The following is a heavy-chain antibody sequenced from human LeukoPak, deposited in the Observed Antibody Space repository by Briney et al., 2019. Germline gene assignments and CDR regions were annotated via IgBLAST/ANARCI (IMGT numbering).Heavy chain of an antibody. CDR2: IIPIFGTA. D-gene: IGHD3-10*01. Sequence: SVKVSCKASGGTFSSYAISWVRQAPGQGLAWMGGIIPIFGTANYAQKFEGRVTITADESTSTAYMELSRLRSEDTAVYYCARDLSGRLDYWGQGTLVTVSS. V-gene: IGHV1-69*13. J-gene: IGHJ4*02. CDR1: GGTFSSYA. CDR3: ARDLSGRLDY.